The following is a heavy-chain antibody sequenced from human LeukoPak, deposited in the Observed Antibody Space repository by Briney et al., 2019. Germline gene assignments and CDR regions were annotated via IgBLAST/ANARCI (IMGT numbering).Heavy chain of an antibody. Sequence: ASVKASCKASGYTFTSYGISWVRQAPGQGLEWMGWISAYNGNANYEQKLQGRVTVTTDTSTSTAYMELRSLRSDDTAVYYCARAASGSGWYGGDYWGQGTLVTVSS. CDR1: GYTFTSYG. CDR3: ARAASGSGWYGGDY. CDR2: ISAYNGNA. V-gene: IGHV1-18*01. D-gene: IGHD6-19*01. J-gene: IGHJ4*02.